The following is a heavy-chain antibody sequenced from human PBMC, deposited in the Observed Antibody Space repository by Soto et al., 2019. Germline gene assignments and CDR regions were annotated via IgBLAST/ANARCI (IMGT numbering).Heavy chain of an antibody. D-gene: IGHD6-6*01. CDR3: ARRASSSPRGNWFDP. CDR2: IYYSGST. J-gene: IGHJ5*02. V-gene: IGHV4-59*01. CDR1: GGSISSYY. Sequence: SETLSLTCTVSGGSISSYYWSWIRQPPGKGLEWIGYIYYSGSTNYNPSLKSRVTISVDTSKNQFSLKLSSVTAADTAVYYCARRASSSPRGNWFDPWGQGTLVTVSS.